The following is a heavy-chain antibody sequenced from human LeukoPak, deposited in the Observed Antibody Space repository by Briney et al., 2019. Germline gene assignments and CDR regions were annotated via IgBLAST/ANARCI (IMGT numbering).Heavy chain of an antibody. CDR2: IYSTGSA. J-gene: IGHJ4*02. CDR3: ARFGRSGSYSLY. D-gene: IGHD1-26*01. Sequence: SETLSLTCTVSGGSLSSYYWSWIRQPPGKGLEWIGYIYSTGSANYNPSLKSRVTLSVDTSKNQFSLKLSTVTAADTAVYYCARFGRSGSYSLYWGQGTLVTVSS. CDR1: GGSLSSYY. V-gene: IGHV4-59*12.